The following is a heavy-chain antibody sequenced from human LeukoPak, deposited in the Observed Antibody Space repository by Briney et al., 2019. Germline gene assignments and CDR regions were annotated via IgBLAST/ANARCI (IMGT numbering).Heavy chain of an antibody. Sequence: SETLSLTCTVSGGSISSGDYYWSWIRQPPGKGLEWIGYIYYSGSTNYNPSLKSRVTISVDTSKNQFSLKLSSVTAADTAVYYCARNPYSSSWTNWFDPWGQGTLVTVSS. D-gene: IGHD6-13*01. J-gene: IGHJ5*02. CDR1: GGSISSGDYY. CDR3: ARNPYSSSWTNWFDP. CDR2: IYYSGST. V-gene: IGHV4-61*08.